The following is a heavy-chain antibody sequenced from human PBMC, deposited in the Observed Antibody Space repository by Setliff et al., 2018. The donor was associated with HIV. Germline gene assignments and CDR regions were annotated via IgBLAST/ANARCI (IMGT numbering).Heavy chain of an antibody. V-gene: IGHV4-4*07. Sequence: PSETLSLTCTVSDSGTYYWSWIRQPAGKGLEWIGRVSSRGDTNYNPSLKSRVTMSVDTSKNQFSLKLTSVTASDTAVYYCARELSHIVGAPRYMDVWGKGTTVTVSS. CDR2: VSSRGDT. CDR3: ARELSHIVGAPRYMDV. J-gene: IGHJ6*03. D-gene: IGHD1-26*01. CDR1: DSGTYY.